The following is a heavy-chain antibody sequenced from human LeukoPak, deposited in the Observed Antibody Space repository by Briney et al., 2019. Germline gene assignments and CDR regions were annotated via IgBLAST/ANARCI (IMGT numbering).Heavy chain of an antibody. CDR2: IRYDGSNK. J-gene: IGHJ4*02. V-gene: IGHV3-30*02. D-gene: IGHD3-9*01. CDR3: VNGGTGNFFWYFDY. CDR1: GFTFSSYG. Sequence: QSGGSLRLSCAASGFTFSSYGMHWVRQAPGKGLEWVAFIRYDGSNKHYADSVKGRFTISRDNSKNTLYLHMNILRLEDTGVYYCVNGGTGNFFWYFDYWGQGALVTVSS.